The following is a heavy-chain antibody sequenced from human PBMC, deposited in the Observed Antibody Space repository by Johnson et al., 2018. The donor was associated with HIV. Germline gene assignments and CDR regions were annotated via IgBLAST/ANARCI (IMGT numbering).Heavy chain of an antibody. CDR3: ARGWLGLDAFDI. CDR2: ISYDGSNK. Sequence: VQLVESGGGVVQPGRSLRLSCAASGFTFSSYAMHWVRQAPGKGLEWVAVISYDGSNKYYADSVKGRFTISRDNSKNTLYLQMNSLGVEDTALYYCARGWLGLDAFDIWGQGTMVTVSS. J-gene: IGHJ3*02. V-gene: IGHV3-30-3*01. CDR1: GFTFSSYA. D-gene: IGHD6-19*01.